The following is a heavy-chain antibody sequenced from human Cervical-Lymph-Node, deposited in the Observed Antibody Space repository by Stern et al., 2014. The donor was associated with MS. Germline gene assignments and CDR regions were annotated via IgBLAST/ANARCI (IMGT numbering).Heavy chain of an antibody. V-gene: IGHV3-9*01. J-gene: IGHJ5*02. D-gene: IGHD3-16*01. CDR2: LGWNSEGR. Sequence: QLVESGGGMVPPGRSLRLPCEAPGFQFDDFAMHWVRPAPGKGLERVSGLGWNSEGRGYADSVQGRFTISRDNAKSSLYLQMNSLTAEDTALYYCAKADDYAAGIDAWGQGTLVVVSS. CDR1: GFQFDDFA. CDR3: AKADDYAAGIDA.